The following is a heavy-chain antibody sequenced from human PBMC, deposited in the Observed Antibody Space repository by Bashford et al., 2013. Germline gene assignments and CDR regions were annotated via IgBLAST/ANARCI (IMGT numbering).Heavy chain of an antibody. D-gene: IGHD2-2*02. CDR2: INPSGGST. V-gene: IGHV1-46*01. Sequence: ASVKVSCKASGYTFTSYYMHWVRQAPGQGLEWMGIINPSGGSTSYAQKFQGRVTMTRDTSTSTVYMELSSLRSEDTAVYYCARDGIVVVPAAINAFDIWGQGTMVTVSS. CDR1: GYTFTSYY. J-gene: IGHJ3*02. CDR3: ARDGIVVVPAAINAFDI.